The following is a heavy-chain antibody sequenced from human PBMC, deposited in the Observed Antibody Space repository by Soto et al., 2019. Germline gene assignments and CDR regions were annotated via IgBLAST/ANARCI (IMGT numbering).Heavy chain of an antibody. Sequence: PSETLSLTCTVSGGSVSSGSYYWSWIRQPPGKGLEWIGYIYYSGSTNYNPSLKSRVTISVDTSKNQFSLKLSSVTAADTAVYYCARDLYYDSSGYLNFNWFDPWGQGTLVTVSS. CDR2: IYYSGST. CDR3: ARDLYYDSSGYLNFNWFDP. J-gene: IGHJ5*02. D-gene: IGHD3-22*01. CDR1: GGSVSSGSYY. V-gene: IGHV4-61*01.